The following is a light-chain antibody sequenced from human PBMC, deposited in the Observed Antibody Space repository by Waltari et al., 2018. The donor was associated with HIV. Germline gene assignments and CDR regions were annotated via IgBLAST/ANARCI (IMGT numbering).Light chain of an antibody. V-gene: IGLV2-23*02. CDR1: SSDL. CDR2: EVS. J-gene: IGLJ3*02. Sequence: QSALTQPASVSGSPGPSITISCTGTSSDLVSWYQQHPDKAPKVMNFEVSKRPSGVSNRFSGSNAGITASLTISGLQAEDEADYYCCSYVGSGTWVFGGGTKLTVL. CDR3: CSYVGSGTWV.